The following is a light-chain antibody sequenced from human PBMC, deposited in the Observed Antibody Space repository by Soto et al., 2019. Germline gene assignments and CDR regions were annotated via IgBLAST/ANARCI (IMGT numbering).Light chain of an antibody. CDR3: SSYTSSSTLVV. CDR1: SSDVGGYNY. Sequence: ARTQPASVSGSPGQSIAISCTGTSSDVGGYNYVSWYQQHPGKAPKLMIYEVSNRPSGVSNRFSGSKSGNTASLTISGLQAEDEADYYCSSYTSSSTLVVFGTGTKVTVL. CDR2: EVS. J-gene: IGLJ1*01. V-gene: IGLV2-14*01.